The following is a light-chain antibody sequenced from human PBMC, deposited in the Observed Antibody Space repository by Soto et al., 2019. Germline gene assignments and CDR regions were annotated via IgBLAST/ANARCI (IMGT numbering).Light chain of an antibody. CDR2: SST. CDR1: NSNIGSNT. Sequence: QSVLTQPPSASGTPGQRVTISCSGSNSNIGSNTINWYKQLPGAAPKLLIYSSTQRPSGVPDRFSGSKSGTSASLAISGLQSEDEADYYCAAWDDTLNGWVFGGGTKLTVL. J-gene: IGLJ3*02. V-gene: IGLV1-44*01. CDR3: AAWDDTLNGWV.